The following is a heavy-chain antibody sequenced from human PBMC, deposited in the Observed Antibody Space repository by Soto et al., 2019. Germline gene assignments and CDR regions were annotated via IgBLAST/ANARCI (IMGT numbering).Heavy chain of an antibody. CDR2: MYYSGST. V-gene: IGHV4-39*01. J-gene: IGHJ4*02. D-gene: IGHD6-19*01. CDR1: GDSISSSSYY. Sequence: SETLSLSCTVSGDSISSSSYYWGWIRQPPGKGLEWIGSMYYSGSTYYNPSLNSRVTISVDTSKNQFSLKVSSVTAADTAVYYFARLRGSSGWYTDYRAQRTQDTGSS. CDR3: ARLRGSSGWYTDY.